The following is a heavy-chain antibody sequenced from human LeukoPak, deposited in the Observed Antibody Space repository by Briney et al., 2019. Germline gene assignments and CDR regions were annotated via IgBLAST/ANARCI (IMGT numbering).Heavy chain of an antibody. CDR2: ISAYNGNT. CDR1: GGTFSSYG. Sequence: ASVKVSCKASGGTFSSYGISWVRQAPGQGLEWMGWISAYNGNTNYAQKLQGRVTMTTDTSTSTAYMELRSLRSDDTAVYYCARGVVVIHGYYYYYMDVWGKGTTVTVSS. CDR3: ARGVVVIHGYYYYYMDV. J-gene: IGHJ6*03. V-gene: IGHV1-18*01. D-gene: IGHD3-22*01.